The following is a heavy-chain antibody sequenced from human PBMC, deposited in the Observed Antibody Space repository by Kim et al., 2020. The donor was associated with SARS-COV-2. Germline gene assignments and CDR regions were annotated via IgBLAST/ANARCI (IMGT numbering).Heavy chain of an antibody. CDR3: ASVGDGGSGIPSDY. V-gene: IGHV3-7*03. D-gene: IGHD3-10*01. Sequence: GGSLRLSCAASGFTFSSYWMSWVRQAPGKGLEWVANIKQDGSEKYYVDSVKGRFTISRDNAKNSLYLQMNSLRAEDTAVYYCASVGDGGSGIPSDYWGQGTLVTVSS. J-gene: IGHJ4*02. CDR1: GFTFSSYW. CDR2: IKQDGSEK.